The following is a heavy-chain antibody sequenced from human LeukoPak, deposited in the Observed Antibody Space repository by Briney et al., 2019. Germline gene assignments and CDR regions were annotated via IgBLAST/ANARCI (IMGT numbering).Heavy chain of an antibody. CDR1: GGSISDYY. Sequence: SETLSLTCTVSGGSISDYYWSWIRQPPREGLEWIGFISSSGSTDSNPSLKSRVTISVDTSKNQFSLKLTSVTAADTAVYYCARGKEMGDYWGQGTLVTVSS. CDR3: ARGKEMGDY. V-gene: IGHV4-59*01. D-gene: IGHD5-24*01. CDR2: ISSSGST. J-gene: IGHJ4*02.